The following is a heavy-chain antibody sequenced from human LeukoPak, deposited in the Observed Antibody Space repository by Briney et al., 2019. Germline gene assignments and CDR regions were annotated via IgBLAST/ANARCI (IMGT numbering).Heavy chain of an antibody. D-gene: IGHD3-9*01. CDR3: ARALTYYDILTGYFYYYGLDI. CDR1: GGSIRSYY. CDR2: IYYSGST. Sequence: SETLSLTCTVSGGSIRSYYWSWIRQPPGKGLEWIGYIYYSGSTNYNPSLKSRVTISVDTSKNQFSLKLSSVTAADTAVYYCARALTYYDILTGYFYYYGLDIWGQGTTVTVSS. J-gene: IGHJ6*01. V-gene: IGHV4-59*01.